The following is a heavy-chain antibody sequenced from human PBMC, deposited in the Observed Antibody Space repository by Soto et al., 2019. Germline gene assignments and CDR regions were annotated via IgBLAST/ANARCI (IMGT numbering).Heavy chain of an antibody. V-gene: IGHV5-51*01. CDR1: GYSFTSYW. Sequence: LGESLKISCKFSGYSFTSYWIGWGRQMPGKGLEWMGIIYPGDSDTRYSPSFQGHVTISADKSFTTAYLQWSSLKASDTAMYYCAQSPRLTEAFDIWGQGTMVTVSS. CDR2: IYPGDSDT. CDR3: AQSPRLTEAFDI. J-gene: IGHJ3*02.